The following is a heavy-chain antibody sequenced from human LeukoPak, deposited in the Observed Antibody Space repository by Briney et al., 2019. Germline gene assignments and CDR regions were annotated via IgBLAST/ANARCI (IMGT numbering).Heavy chain of an antibody. Sequence: PGGSLRLSCAASGFTFSDYYMSWMRQAPGKGLEWVSYISSSGSTIYYADSVKGRFTISRDNAKNSLYLQMNSLRAEDTAVYYCARDPRRAQYQLPMYNWFDPWGQGTLVTVSS. CDR1: GFTFSDYY. J-gene: IGHJ5*02. CDR2: ISSSGSTI. D-gene: IGHD2-2*01. CDR3: ARDPRRAQYQLPMYNWFDP. V-gene: IGHV3-11*01.